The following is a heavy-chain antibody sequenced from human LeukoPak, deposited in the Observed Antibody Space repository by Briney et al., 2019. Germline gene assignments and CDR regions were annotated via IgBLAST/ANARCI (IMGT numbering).Heavy chain of an antibody. CDR1: GYTLTELS. CDR2: FDPEDGET. CDR3: ATGQGYSSGWVFDY. D-gene: IGHD6-19*01. J-gene: IGHJ4*02. Sequence: ASVKVSCKVSGYTLTELSMHWVRQAPGKGFEWMGGFDPEDGETIYAQKFQGRVTMTEDTSTDTAYMELSSLRSEDTAVYYCATGQGYSSGWVFDYWGQGTLVTVSS. V-gene: IGHV1-24*01.